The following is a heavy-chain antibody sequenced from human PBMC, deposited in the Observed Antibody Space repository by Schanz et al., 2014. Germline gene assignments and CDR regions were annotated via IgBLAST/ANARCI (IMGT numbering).Heavy chain of an antibody. Sequence: QVQLVESGGGVVRPGGSLRLSCAGSGFTFSNYAIHWVRQAPGKGLEWVGVISSDGNQQYYVDSVRGRFTMSRDNSKNTLDLQMNSLRAEDTAIYYCAKDLAAVGVFDYWGQGSLVTVSP. J-gene: IGHJ4*02. CDR1: GFTFSNYA. D-gene: IGHD6-13*01. CDR3: AKDLAAVGVFDY. V-gene: IGHV3-30*04. CDR2: ISSDGNQQ.